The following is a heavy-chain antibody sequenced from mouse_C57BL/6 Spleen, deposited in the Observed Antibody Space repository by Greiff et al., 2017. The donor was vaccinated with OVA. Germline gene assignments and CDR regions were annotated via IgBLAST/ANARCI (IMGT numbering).Heavy chain of an antibody. CDR1: GYTFTDYE. V-gene: IGHV1-15*01. CDR3: TRPPGTMIRYFDV. J-gene: IGHJ1*03. D-gene: IGHD2-4*01. CDR2: IAPETGGT. Sequence: QVQLQQSGAELVRPGASVTLSCKASGYTFTDYEMHWVKQTPVHGLEWIGAIAPETGGTAYNQKFKGKAILTADKSSSTAYMELRSLTSEDSAVYYCTRPPGTMIRYFDVWGTGTTVTVSS.